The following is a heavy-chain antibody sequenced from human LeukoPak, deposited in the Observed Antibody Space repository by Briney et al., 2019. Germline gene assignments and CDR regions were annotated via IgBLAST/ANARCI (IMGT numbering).Heavy chain of an antibody. CDR3: ARVWYGSGSYAIDY. CDR1: GYTFTSYD. J-gene: IGHJ4*02. Sequence: GASVKVSCKASGYTFTSYDINWVRQATGQGLEWMGWMNPNSGNTGYAQKFQGRVTMTRNTSISTAYMELSSLRSEDTAVYYCARVWYGSGSYAIDYWGQGTLVTVSS. V-gene: IGHV1-8*01. D-gene: IGHD3-10*01. CDR2: MNPNSGNT.